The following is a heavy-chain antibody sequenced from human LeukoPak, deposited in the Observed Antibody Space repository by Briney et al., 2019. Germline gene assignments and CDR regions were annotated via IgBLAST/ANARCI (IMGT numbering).Heavy chain of an antibody. D-gene: IGHD3-22*01. J-gene: IGHJ4*02. CDR1: GFTFSSYD. Sequence: GGSLRLSCAASGFTFSSYDMHWVRQATGKGLEWVSAIGTAGDTYYPGSVKGRFTISRENAKNSLYLQMNSLRAGDTAVYYCARGGSYYYDSSGYYDYWGQGTLVTVSS. V-gene: IGHV3-13*01. CDR3: ARGGSYYYDSSGYYDY. CDR2: IGTAGDT.